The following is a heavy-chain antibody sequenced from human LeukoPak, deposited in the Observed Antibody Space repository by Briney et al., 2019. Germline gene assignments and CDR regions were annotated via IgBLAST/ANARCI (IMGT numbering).Heavy chain of an antibody. V-gene: IGHV4-59*12. D-gene: IGHD3-10*01. Sequence: PSETLSLTCTVSGGSISSYYWSWIRQPPGKGLEWIGYIYYSGSTNYNPSLKSRVTISVDTSKNQFSLKLSSVTAADTAVYYCARDHYYGSGSYYIYYYYMDVWGKGTTVTISS. CDR1: GGSISSYY. CDR2: IYYSGST. CDR3: ARDHYYGSGSYYIYYYYMDV. J-gene: IGHJ6*03.